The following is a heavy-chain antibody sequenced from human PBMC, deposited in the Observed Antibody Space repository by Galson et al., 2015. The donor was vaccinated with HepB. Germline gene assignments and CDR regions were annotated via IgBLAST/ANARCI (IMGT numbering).Heavy chain of an antibody. J-gene: IGHJ4*02. V-gene: IGHV3-7*03. CDR1: GFTFSSYW. Sequence: SLRLSCAASGFTFSSYWMSWVRQAPGKGLEWVANIKQDGSEKYYVDSVKGRFTISRDNAKNSLYLQMNSLRAEDTAVYYCARDDGKRGYSYGYYVYWGQGTLVTVSS. CDR3: ARDDGKRGYSYGYYVY. CDR2: IKQDGSEK. D-gene: IGHD5-18*01.